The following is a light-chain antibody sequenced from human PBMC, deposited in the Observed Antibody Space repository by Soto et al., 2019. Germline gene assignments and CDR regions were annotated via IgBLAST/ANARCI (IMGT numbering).Light chain of an antibody. CDR2: DAS. V-gene: IGKV3-15*01. Sequence: EILMTQSPATLSVSPGESATLSCRASQTISVNLAWYQQRRGQAPRLLIYDASTRATDIPPRFSGSGSGTECTLTISSLPSEDFALYYCQQYNNWPRTFGQGTKVEIK. J-gene: IGKJ1*01. CDR1: QTISVN. CDR3: QQYNNWPRT.